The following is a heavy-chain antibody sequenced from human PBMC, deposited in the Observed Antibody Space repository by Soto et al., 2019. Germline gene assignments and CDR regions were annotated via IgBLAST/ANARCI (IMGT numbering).Heavy chain of an antibody. Sequence: SETLSLTCTVSGGSISSGGYYWSWIRQHPGKGLEWIGYIYYSGSTYYNPSLKSRVTISVDTSKNQFSLKLRSVTAADTAVYYCARGRNYDILTGLRNYYYYYGMDVWGQGTTVTVSS. J-gene: IGHJ6*02. CDR2: IYYSGST. CDR3: ARGRNYDILTGLRNYYYYYGMDV. CDR1: GGSISSGGYY. D-gene: IGHD3-9*01. V-gene: IGHV4-31*03.